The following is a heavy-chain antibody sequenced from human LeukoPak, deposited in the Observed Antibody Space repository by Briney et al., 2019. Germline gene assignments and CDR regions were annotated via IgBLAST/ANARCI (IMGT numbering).Heavy chain of an antibody. V-gene: IGHV4-61*02. D-gene: IGHD3-3*01. CDR3: ARVQGDFWSGYSDV. Sequence: PSQTLSLTCTVSGGSISSGSYYWSWIRQPAGKGLEWIGRIYTSGSTNYNPSLKSRVTISVDTSKNQFSLKLSSVTAADTAVYYCARVQGDFWSGYSDVWGKGTTVTVSS. CDR1: GGSISSGSYY. CDR2: IYTSGST. J-gene: IGHJ6*04.